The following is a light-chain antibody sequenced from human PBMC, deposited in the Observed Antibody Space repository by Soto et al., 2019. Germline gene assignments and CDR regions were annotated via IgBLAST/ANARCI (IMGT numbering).Light chain of an antibody. V-gene: IGLV6-57*04. CDR2: QDN. Sequence: NFMLTQPHSVSESPGKTVTISCTRSIGIIASNYVQWYQQRPGSAPTTVIYQDNQRPSGVPDRFSGSIDSSSNSASLTVSGLKTEEEADYYCQSYDSSTVVFGGGTKLTV. J-gene: IGLJ2*01. CDR1: IGIIASNY. CDR3: QSYDSSTVV.